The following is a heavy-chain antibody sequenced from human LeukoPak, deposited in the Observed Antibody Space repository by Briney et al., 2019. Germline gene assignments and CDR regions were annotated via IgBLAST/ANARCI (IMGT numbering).Heavy chain of an antibody. V-gene: IGHV4-39*01. J-gene: IGHJ4*02. CDR2: IYYSGST. CDR1: GGSISSSSYY. Sequence: PSETLSLTCTVSGGSISSSSYYWGWIRQPPGKGLEWIGSIYYSGSTYYNPSLKSRVTISVDTSKNQFSLKLSSVTAADTAVYYCASLSAYSSSSVDYWGQGTLVTVSS. D-gene: IGHD6-6*01. CDR3: ASLSAYSSSSVDY.